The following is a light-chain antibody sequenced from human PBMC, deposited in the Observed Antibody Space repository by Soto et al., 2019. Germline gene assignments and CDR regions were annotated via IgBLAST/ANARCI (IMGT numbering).Light chain of an antibody. J-gene: IGKJ3*01. CDR1: QSISSTY. CDR2: GAS. V-gene: IGKV3-20*01. Sequence: EIVLTQSPGTLSLSPGERATLSCRASQSISSTYLAWYQQKPGQPPRLLIYGASSRAAGLPDRFSGSGYGTDFTLTISRLEPEDFAVDYCQQYGTCGPGTKVDIK. CDR3: QQYGT.